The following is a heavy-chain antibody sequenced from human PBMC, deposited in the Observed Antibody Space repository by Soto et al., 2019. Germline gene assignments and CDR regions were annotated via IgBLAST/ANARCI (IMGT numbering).Heavy chain of an antibody. Sequence: GASVKVSCKASGYTFTSYAMHWVRQAPGQRLEWMGWINAGNGNTKYSQKFQGRVTITRDTSASTAYMELSSLRSEDTAVYYCARGARLVVPAAYYDYWDQGTLVTVSS. V-gene: IGHV1-3*01. J-gene: IGHJ4*02. D-gene: IGHD2-2*01. CDR3: ARGARLVVPAAYYDY. CDR1: GYTFTSYA. CDR2: INAGNGNT.